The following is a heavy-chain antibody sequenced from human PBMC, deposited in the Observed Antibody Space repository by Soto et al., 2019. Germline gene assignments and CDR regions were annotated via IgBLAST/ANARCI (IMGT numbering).Heavy chain of an antibody. Sequence: PSETLSLTCTVSGGSVSSGSYYWSWIRQPPGKGLEWIGYIYYSGSTNYNPSLKSRVTISVDTSKNQFSLKLSSVTAADTAVYYCARASRRNWFDPRGQGTLVTVSS. CDR3: ARASRRNWFDP. J-gene: IGHJ5*02. CDR2: IYYSGST. CDR1: GGSVSSGSYY. V-gene: IGHV4-61*01.